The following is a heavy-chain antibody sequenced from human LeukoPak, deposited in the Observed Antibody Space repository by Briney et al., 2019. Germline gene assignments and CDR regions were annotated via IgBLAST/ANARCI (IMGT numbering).Heavy chain of an antibody. V-gene: IGHV3-48*04. CDR3: AREGVGYGYFGYMDV. D-gene: IGHD5-18*01. Sequence: SSASSTIYYADSVEGRFTISRDNAQNSLNLQMNSLRAEDTAVYYCAREGVGYGYFGYMDVWGKGTTVTVSS. J-gene: IGHJ6*03. CDR2: SSASSTI.